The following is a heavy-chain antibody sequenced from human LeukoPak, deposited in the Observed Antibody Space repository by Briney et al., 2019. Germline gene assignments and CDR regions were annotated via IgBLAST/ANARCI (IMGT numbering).Heavy chain of an antibody. V-gene: IGHV3-48*01. CDR2: ISSSSSTI. CDR1: GFSFSSYS. Sequence: GGSLRLSCAASGFSFSSYSMHWVRQAPGKGLEWVSYISSSSSTIYYADSVKGRFTISRDNAKNSLWLQMNSLRAEDTALYYCARLSSVWQIVARGAIDYWGRGTLVTVSS. J-gene: IGHJ4*02. CDR3: ARLSSVWQIVARGAIDY. D-gene: IGHD3-10*01.